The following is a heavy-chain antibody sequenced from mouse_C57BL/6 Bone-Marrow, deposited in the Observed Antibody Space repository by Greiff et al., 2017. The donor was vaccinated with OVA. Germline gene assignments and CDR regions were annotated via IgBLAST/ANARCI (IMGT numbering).Heavy chain of an antibody. V-gene: IGHV1-55*01. CDR1: GYTFTSYW. J-gene: IGHJ1*03. Sequence: QVQLQQPGAELVKPGASVKMSCKASGYTFTSYWITWVKQRPGQGLEWIGDIYPGSGSTNYNEKFKSKATLTVDTSSSTAYMQLSSLTSEDSAVYDGASSSAFYWYFEGGGTGATGTVSA. CDR2: IYPGSGST. CDR3: ASSSAFYWYFEG.